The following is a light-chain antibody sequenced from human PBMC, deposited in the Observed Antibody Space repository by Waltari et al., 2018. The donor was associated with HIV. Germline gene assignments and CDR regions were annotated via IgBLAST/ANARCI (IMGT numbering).Light chain of an antibody. CDR3: QQHNTYPLT. Sequence: DILLTQSPPFLSASVGDRVTISCRASQGIRNYLAWFQQKPGRAPKLLIFGATTLQSGVPSRFSGSGSGTQFTLPINSLQPEDFATYYCQQHNTYPLTFGPGT. CDR1: QGIRNY. CDR2: GAT. J-gene: IGKJ3*01. V-gene: IGKV1-9*01.